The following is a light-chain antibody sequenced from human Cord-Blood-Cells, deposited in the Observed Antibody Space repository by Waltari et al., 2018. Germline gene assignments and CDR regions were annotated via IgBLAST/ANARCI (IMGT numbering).Light chain of an antibody. CDR2: DVS. Sequence: QSITISCTGTSSDVGGYNYVSWYQQHQGQAPKLIIYDVSNRPSGVSNRFSGSKSGNTASLTISGLQAEDEADYYCSSYTSSSTLVFSGGTKLTVL. J-gene: IGLJ2*01. CDR3: SSYTSSSTLV. CDR1: SSDVGGYNY. V-gene: IGLV2-14*04.